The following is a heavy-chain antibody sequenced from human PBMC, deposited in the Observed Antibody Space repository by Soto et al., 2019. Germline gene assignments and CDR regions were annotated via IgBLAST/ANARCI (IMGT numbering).Heavy chain of an antibody. CDR1: GGDLTNSG. J-gene: IGHJ4*02. CDR3: AKADGAGFKS. V-gene: IGHV1-69*04. D-gene: IGHD1-26*01. Sequence: QVHLVQSGAEMKKPGSSVKVSCKVSGGDLTNSGISWVRQAPGQGLEWMGGIFPLLAMVDYSQKFQGRATITAYEATNTAYMDLGSLRSEDTAVYYCAKADGAGFKSWGPGTLVIVSS. CDR2: IFPLLAMV.